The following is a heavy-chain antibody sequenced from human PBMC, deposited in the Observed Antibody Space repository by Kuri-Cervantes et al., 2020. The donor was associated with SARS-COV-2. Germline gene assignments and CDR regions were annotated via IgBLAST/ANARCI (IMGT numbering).Heavy chain of an antibody. CDR3: VKDVGYGDLAFGY. CDR1: GFTFSSYA. V-gene: IGHV3-64D*08. D-gene: IGHD4-17*01. Sequence: GESLKISCSASGFTFSSYAMHWVCQAPGKGLEYVSAISSNGGSTYYADSVKGRFTISRDNSKNTLYLQMSSLRAEDTAVYYCVKDVGYGDLAFGYWGQGTLVTVSS. J-gene: IGHJ4*02. CDR2: ISSNGGST.